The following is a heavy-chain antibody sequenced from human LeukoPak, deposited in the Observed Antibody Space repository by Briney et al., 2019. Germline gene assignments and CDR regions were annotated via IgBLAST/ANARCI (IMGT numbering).Heavy chain of an antibody. CDR1: GFTFSSYA. CDR3: ARCLALSSDWFPRNPFDY. Sequence: GGSLRLSCAASGFTFSSYAMSWVRQAPGKGLEWVSSISSSSSYIYYADSVKGRFTISRDNAKNSLYLQMNSLRAEDTAVYYCARCLALSSDWFPRNPFDYWGQGTLVTVSS. CDR2: ISSSSSYI. J-gene: IGHJ4*02. D-gene: IGHD6-19*01. V-gene: IGHV3-21*01.